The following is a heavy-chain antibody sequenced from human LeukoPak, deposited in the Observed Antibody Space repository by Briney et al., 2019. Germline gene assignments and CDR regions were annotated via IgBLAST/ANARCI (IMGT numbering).Heavy chain of an antibody. Sequence: SETLSLTCALYGGSFSGYYWSWIRQPPGKGLEWIGEINHSGSTNYNPSLKSRVTISVDTSKNQFSLKLSSVTAADTAVYYCARLRRPRGGFDYWGQGTLVTVSS. D-gene: IGHD3-16*01. J-gene: IGHJ4*02. CDR3: ARLRRPRGGFDY. V-gene: IGHV4-34*01. CDR2: INHSGST. CDR1: GGSFSGYY.